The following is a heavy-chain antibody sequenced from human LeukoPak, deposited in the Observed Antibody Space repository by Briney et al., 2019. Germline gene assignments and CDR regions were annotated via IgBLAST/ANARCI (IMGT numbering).Heavy chain of an antibody. CDR1: GFTFSSYW. Sequence: GSLRLSCAASGFTFSSYWMSWVRQAPGKGLEWVANIKQDGSEKYYVDSVKGRFAISRDNAKNSLYLQMNSLRAEDTAVYYCARGAQWLVTYYFDYWGQGTLVTVSS. D-gene: IGHD6-19*01. V-gene: IGHV3-7*01. J-gene: IGHJ4*02. CDR3: ARGAQWLVTYYFDY. CDR2: IKQDGSEK.